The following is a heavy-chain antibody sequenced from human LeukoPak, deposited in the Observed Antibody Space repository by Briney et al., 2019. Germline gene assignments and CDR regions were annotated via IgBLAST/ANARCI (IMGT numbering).Heavy chain of an antibody. V-gene: IGHV3-74*01. D-gene: IGHD4-17*01. J-gene: IGHJ3*02. CDR3: TFSSYGDHIGVDAFDM. CDR2: INAHGSST. Sequence: PGGSLRLSCAASGFTFSSYWMHWVRQAPGKGPVWVSRINAHGSSTNYADSVKGRFTFSRDNAKNTVYLQMNSLSAEDTAMYYCTFSSYGDHIGVDAFDMWGQGTMVTVSS. CDR1: GFTFSSYW.